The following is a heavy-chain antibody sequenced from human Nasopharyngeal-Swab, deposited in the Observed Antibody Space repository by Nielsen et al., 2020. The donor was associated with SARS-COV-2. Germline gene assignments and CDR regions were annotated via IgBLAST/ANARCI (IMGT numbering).Heavy chain of an antibody. CDR2: INPNSGNT. V-gene: IGHV1-2*06. CDR1: GYTFTGYY. Sequence: SVKVSCKASGYTFTGYYMHLVRQAPGQGLEWMGRINPNSGNTNYAQKLQGRVTMTTDTSTSTAYMELRSLRSDDTAVYYCSRERGSSGWYYYYYGMDVWGQGTTVTVSS. D-gene: IGHD6-19*01. CDR3: SRERGSSGWYYYYYGMDV. J-gene: IGHJ6*02.